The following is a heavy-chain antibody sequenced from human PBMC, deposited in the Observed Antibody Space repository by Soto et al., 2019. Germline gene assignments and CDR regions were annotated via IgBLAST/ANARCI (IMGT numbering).Heavy chain of an antibody. CDR1: GFTVSSNY. CDR2: IYSGGST. Sequence: GGSLRLSCAASGFTVSSNYMSWVRQAPGKGLEWVSVIYSGGSTYYADSVKGRFTISRDNSKNTLYLQMNSLRAEDTAVYYCARTYSSSWNDYWGQETLVTVSS. CDR3: ARTYSSSWNDY. J-gene: IGHJ4*02. D-gene: IGHD6-13*01. V-gene: IGHV3-66*01.